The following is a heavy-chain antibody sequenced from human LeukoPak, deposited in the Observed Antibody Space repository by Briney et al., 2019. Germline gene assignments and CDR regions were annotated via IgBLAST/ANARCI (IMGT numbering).Heavy chain of an antibody. V-gene: IGHV4-59*01. CDR2: IYYSGST. Sequence: TSETLSLTCTVSGDSISNYYWSWIRQPPGKGLEWIGYIYYSGSTNYNPSLKSRVTISVDTSKNQFSLKLSSVTAADTAVYYCAREVVAAPGTVDYWGQGTLVTVSS. CDR3: AREVVAAPGTVDY. D-gene: IGHD6-13*01. CDR1: GDSISNYY. J-gene: IGHJ4*01.